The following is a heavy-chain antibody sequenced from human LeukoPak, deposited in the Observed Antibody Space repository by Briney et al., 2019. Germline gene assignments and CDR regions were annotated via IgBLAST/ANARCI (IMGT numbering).Heavy chain of an antibody. J-gene: IGHJ4*02. D-gene: IGHD6-19*01. CDR2: INPNSGGT. Sequence: ASVKASCKASGYTFTDYYMHSVRQAPGQGLEWMGWINPNSGGTNYAKKFQGRVAMPRDTSISTAYMELSRLRSDDTAVYYCARVAPVAHDFLDYWGQGTLVTVSS. CDR1: GYTFTDYY. CDR3: ARVAPVAHDFLDY. V-gene: IGHV1-2*02.